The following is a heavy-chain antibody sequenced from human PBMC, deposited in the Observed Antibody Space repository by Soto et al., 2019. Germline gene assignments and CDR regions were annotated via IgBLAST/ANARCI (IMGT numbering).Heavy chain of an antibody. CDR2: IIPIFGTA. V-gene: IGHV1-69*13. CDR3: ARMGHGDPTNWFDP. CDR1: GGTFSSYA. D-gene: IGHD4-17*01. Sequence: SVKVSCKASGGTFSSYAISWVRQAPGQGLEWMGGIIPIFGTANYAQKFQGRVTITADESTSTAYMELSSLRSEDTAVYYCARMGHGDPTNWFDPWGQGTLVTVSS. J-gene: IGHJ5*02.